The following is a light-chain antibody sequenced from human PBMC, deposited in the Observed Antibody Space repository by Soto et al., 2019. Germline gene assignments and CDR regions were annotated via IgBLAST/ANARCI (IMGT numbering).Light chain of an antibody. CDR1: QSVGTN. CDR2: GAS. V-gene: IGKV3-15*01. CDR3: QQYTNWPPWT. Sequence: IEMTQSPATLSLSPGDRATLSCWASQSVGTNLAWYQRSPGQAPRLLIYGASIRATGIPARFSGSGSGTEFTLTISSLQSEDFAFYYCQQYTNWPPWTFGKGPRWIS. J-gene: IGKJ1*01.